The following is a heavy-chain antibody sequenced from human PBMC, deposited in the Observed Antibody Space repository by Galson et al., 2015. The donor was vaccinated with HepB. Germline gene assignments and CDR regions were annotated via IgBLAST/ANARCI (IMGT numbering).Heavy chain of an antibody. D-gene: IGHD3-10*01. V-gene: IGHV3-30*04. CDR2: ISYDGSNK. CDR1: GFTFSSYA. Sequence: SLRLSCAASGFTFSSYAMHWVRQAPGKGLEWVAVISYDGSNKYYADSVRGRFTISRDNSKNTLYLQINSLRAEDTAVYYCARGGWFGESLALDFDYWGQGTLVTVSS. CDR3: ARGGWFGESLALDFDY. J-gene: IGHJ4*02.